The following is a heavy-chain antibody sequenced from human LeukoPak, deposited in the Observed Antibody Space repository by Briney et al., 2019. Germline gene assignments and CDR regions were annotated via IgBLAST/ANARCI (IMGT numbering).Heavy chain of an antibody. CDR3: ARGGTNYYYMDV. CDR1: GFTFSNAW. V-gene: IGHV3-48*04. CDR2: ISSSDNTI. Sequence: QTGGSLRLSCAASGFTFSNAWMSWVRQAPGKGLEWVSYISSSDNTIYYADSMKGRFTISRDNAKNSLYLQMNSLRAEDTAVYYCARGGTNYYYMDVWGNGTTVTVSS. J-gene: IGHJ6*03.